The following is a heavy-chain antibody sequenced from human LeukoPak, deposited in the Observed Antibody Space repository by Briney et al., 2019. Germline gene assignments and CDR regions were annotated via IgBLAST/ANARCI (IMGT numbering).Heavy chain of an antibody. CDR3: ARDMHASYWNNDAFDI. CDR2: AYYRSTWLI. Sequence: SQTLSLTCAISGDSVSSNRAAWYWIRQSPSRGLEWLGRAYYRSTWLIHCATSVRGRIIITPDTSKNQVSLHLNSVTPEDTAVYYCARDMHASYWNNDAFDIWGQGIMVTVSS. V-gene: IGHV6-1*01. D-gene: IGHD1-1*01. J-gene: IGHJ3*02. CDR1: GDSVSSNRAA.